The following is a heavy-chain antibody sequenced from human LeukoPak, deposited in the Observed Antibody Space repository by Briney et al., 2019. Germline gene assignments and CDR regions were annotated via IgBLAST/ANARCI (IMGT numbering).Heavy chain of an antibody. CDR1: GDSISSSNYY. Sequence: SETLSLTCTVSGDSISSSNYYWGWIRQPAGKGLEWIGRIYTSGSTNYNPSLKSRVTISVDTSKNQFSVKLSSVTAADTAVYYCARDLWGSGIDYWGQGTLVSVSS. CDR2: IYTSGST. J-gene: IGHJ4*02. V-gene: IGHV4-61*02. D-gene: IGHD3-10*01. CDR3: ARDLWGSGIDY.